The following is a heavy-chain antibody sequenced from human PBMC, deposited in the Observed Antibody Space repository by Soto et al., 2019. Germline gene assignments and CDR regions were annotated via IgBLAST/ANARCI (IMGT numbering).Heavy chain of an antibody. V-gene: IGHV3-33*01. CDR1: GFTLRTKG. D-gene: IGHD3-22*01. CDR3: ARDGAYYDSIHVFTK. J-gene: IGHJ4*02. Sequence: GGALSFPCEGLGFTLRTKGMPGFRQVQGKGRDGGEVIGIDGSNKNFPDSVKDRLPISRDNSKNTLYLQRNSLRAEDTAVYYCARDGAYYDSIHVFTKWGQGTLVTVSS. CDR2: IGIDGSNK.